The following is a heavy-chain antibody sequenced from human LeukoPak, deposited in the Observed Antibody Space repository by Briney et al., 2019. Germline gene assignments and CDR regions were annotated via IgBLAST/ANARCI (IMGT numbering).Heavy chain of an antibody. CDR2: INHSGSA. Sequence: PSETLSLTCAVYGGSFSGYYWSWIRQPPGKGLEWIGEINHSGSANYNPSLKSRVTISVDTSKNQFSLKLTSVTAADTAVYYCARHGRWLQPEPRYFDYWGQGTLVTVSS. V-gene: IGHV4-34*01. J-gene: IGHJ4*02. CDR1: GGSFSGYY. D-gene: IGHD5-24*01. CDR3: ARHGRWLQPEPRYFDY.